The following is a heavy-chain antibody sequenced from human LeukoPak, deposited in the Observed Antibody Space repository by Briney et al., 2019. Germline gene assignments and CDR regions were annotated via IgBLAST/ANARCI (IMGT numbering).Heavy chain of an antibody. V-gene: IGHV3-33*01. D-gene: IGHD3-22*01. CDR2: IGDNGSDK. Sequence: GGSLRLSCAASGFTFSSCGMHWVRRAPGKGLEWVAVIGDNGSDKYYADSVKGRFTISRDTSRNMLYLQMISLRAEDTALFYCARASYYYDSSGGYAFFNWCQGTMVTVSS. CDR3: ARASYYYDSSGGYAFFN. CDR1: GFTFSSCG. J-gene: IGHJ3*02.